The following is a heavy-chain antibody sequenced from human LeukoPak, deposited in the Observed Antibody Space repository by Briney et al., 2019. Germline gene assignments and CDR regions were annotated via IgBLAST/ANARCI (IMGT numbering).Heavy chain of an antibody. CDR1: GFTFSSYW. J-gene: IGHJ3*02. D-gene: IGHD3-22*01. CDR3: AKDRYYYDTGGAFDI. CDR2: ISWNSGSI. V-gene: IGHV3-9*01. Sequence: PGGSLRLSCAASGFTFSSYWMSWVRQAPGKGLEWVSGISWNSGSIGYADSVKGRFTISRDNAKNSLYLQMNSLRAEDTALYYCAKDRYYYDTGGAFDIWGQGTMVTVSS.